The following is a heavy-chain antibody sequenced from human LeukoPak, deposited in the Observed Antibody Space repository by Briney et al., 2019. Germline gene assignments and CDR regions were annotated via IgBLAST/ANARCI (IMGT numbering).Heavy chain of an antibody. CDR2: INPNSGDP. V-gene: IGHV1-2*02. CDR1: GYTFTEHF. Sequence: AASVKVSFKASGYTFTEHFIHWVRQAPGQGLEWMGWINPNSGDPHHAQKFQGRVTMTRDTSISTAYMELSRLRSDDTAVYYCAREIGGILVFDYWGQGTLVTVSS. J-gene: IGHJ4*02. D-gene: IGHD5-18*01. CDR3: AREIGGILVFDY.